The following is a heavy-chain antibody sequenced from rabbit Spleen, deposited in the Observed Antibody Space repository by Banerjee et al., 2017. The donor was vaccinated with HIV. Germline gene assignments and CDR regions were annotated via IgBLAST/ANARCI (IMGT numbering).Heavy chain of an antibody. Sequence: QEQVKESGGGLVQPGGSLKLSCKVSGFDFSSYYMCWVRQAPGKGPEWIACIDAGSGSTWYASWAKGRFTISKTSSTTVTLQMTSLTVADTATYFCARGINGADYLDLWGPGTLVTVS. CDR1: GFDFSSYY. CDR3: ARGINGADYLDL. V-gene: IGHV1S45*01. D-gene: IGHD2-1*01. CDR2: IDAGSGST. J-gene: IGHJ4*01.